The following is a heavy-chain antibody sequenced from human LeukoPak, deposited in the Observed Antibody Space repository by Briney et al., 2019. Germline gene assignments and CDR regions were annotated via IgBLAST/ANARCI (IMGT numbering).Heavy chain of an antibody. CDR2: IIPILGIA. D-gene: IGHD3-22*01. V-gene: IGHV1-69*04. Sequence: SVKVSCKASGGTFSSYAISWVRQAPGQGLEWMGRIIPILGIANYPQKFQGRVTITADKSTSTAYMELSSLRAEDTAVYYCARDDYYGSSGYPNPFDAFDIWGQGTMVTVSS. CDR1: GGTFSSYA. CDR3: ARDDYYGSSGYPNPFDAFDI. J-gene: IGHJ3*02.